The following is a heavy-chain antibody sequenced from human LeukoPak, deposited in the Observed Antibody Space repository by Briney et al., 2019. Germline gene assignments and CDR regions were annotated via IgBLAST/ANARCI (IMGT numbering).Heavy chain of an antibody. V-gene: IGHV1-2*02. CDR1: GYTFTGYY. CDR3: ARVIAVAGNY. CDR2: INPNSGGT. D-gene: IGHD6-19*01. J-gene: IGHJ4*02. Sequence: ASVKVSCKASGYTFTGYYMHWVGQAPGQGLDWMGWINPNSGGTNYAQKFQGRVTMTRETSISTAYMELSRLRSDATAVYYCARVIAVAGNYWGQGTLVTVSS.